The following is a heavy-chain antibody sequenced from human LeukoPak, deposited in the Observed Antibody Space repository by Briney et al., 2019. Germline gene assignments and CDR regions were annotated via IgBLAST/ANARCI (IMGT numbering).Heavy chain of an antibody. CDR3: PREPGIAYAFAI. Sequence: AGGSLRLSCVGSGFTFTDSWMTWVRQAPGKGLEWVANIKQDGSEKHYVDSVKGRFTISRDNAKNSLYLQMNSLRAEATPVYSCPREPGIAYAFAIWGQRTVVAASS. CDR2: IKQDGSEK. CDR1: GFTFTDSW. D-gene: IGHD6-13*01. J-gene: IGHJ3*02. V-gene: IGHV3-7*01.